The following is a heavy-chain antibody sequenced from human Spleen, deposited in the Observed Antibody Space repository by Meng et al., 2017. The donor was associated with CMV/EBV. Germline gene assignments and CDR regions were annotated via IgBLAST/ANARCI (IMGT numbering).Heavy chain of an antibody. CDR2: ISSSSSTI. CDR1: GFTFSSYT. CDR3: AKDLRTANYYYYGMDV. J-gene: IGHJ6*02. D-gene: IGHD2-8*02. V-gene: IGHV3-48*04. Sequence: GESLKISCAASGFTFSSYTMNWVRQAPGKGLEWVSDISSSSSTIYYADSVKGRFTISRDNAKNSLYLQMNSLRAEDTAVYYCAKDLRTANYYYYGMDVWGQGTTVTVSS.